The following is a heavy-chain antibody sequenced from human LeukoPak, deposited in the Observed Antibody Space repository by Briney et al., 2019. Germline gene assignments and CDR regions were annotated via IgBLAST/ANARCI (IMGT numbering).Heavy chain of an antibody. Sequence: GGSLRLSCAASGFFFSSYAMSWVRQAPGKGLEWVAVISYDGSNKYYADSVKGRFTISRDNSKNTLYLQMNSLRAEDTAVYYCARAAPTGYGSSWYAPPHYWGQGTLVAVSS. V-gene: IGHV3-30*01. J-gene: IGHJ4*02. D-gene: IGHD6-13*01. CDR1: GFFFSSYA. CDR3: ARAAPTGYGSSWYAPPHY. CDR2: ISYDGSNK.